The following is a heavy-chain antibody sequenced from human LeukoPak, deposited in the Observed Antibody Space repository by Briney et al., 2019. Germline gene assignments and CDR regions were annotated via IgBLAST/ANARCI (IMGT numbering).Heavy chain of an antibody. CDR3: AKSLGLPSGTNHSGDY. CDR1: GFTFSSYG. D-gene: IGHD3-10*01. CDR2: ISYDGSNK. J-gene: IGHJ4*02. V-gene: IGHV3-30*18. Sequence: PGGSLRLSCAASGFTFSSYGMHWVRQAPGKGLEWVAVISYDGSNKYHADSVKGRFTISRDNSKNTLYLQMNSLRAEDTAVYYCAKSLGLPSGTNHSGDYWGQGTLVTVSS.